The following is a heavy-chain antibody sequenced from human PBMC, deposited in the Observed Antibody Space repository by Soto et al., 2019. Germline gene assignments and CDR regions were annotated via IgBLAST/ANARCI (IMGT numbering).Heavy chain of an antibody. CDR2: IVVGSGNT. CDR3: SSGGVGASYYYYGMDV. J-gene: IGHJ6*02. V-gene: IGHV1-58*01. Sequence: QMQLVQSGPEVKKPGTSVKVSCKASGFTFTSSAVQWVRQARGQRLEWIGWIVVGSGNTNYAQKFQERVTITRDMSTSTAYMELSSLRSEDTAVYYCSSGGVGASYYYYGMDVWGQGTTVTVSS. D-gene: IGHD1-26*01. CDR1: GFTFTSSA.